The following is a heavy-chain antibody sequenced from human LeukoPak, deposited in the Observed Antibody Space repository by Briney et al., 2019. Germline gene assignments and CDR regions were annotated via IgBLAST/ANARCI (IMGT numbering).Heavy chain of an antibody. CDR2: MNPNSGIT. J-gene: IGHJ6*02. V-gene: IGHV1-8*01. CDR1: GYTFTSYD. D-gene: IGHD6-13*01. Sequence: ASVKVSCKASGYTFTSYDINWVRQATGQGLEWMGWMNPNSGITGYAQKFQGRVTMTRNTSISTAYMELSSLRSEDTAVYYCARSGHSSSWYYYYYYGMDVWGQGTTVTVSS. CDR3: ARSGHSSSWYYYYYYGMDV.